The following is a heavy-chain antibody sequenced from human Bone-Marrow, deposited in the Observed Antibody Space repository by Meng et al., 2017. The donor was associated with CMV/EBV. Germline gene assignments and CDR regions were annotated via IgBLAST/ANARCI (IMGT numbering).Heavy chain of an antibody. V-gene: IGHV1-18*01. Sequence: ASVKVSRKASGYTITSYGISWVRQAPGQGLEWMAYINNYNGDTKYGQKFQGRVTMTTDKFTSTAYMELRSLTSDETAVCYCARLWEVGATHGFDYWGQGTLVTVSS. CDR2: INNYNGDT. CDR3: ARLWEVGATHGFDY. CDR1: GYTITSYG. D-gene: IGHD1-26*01. J-gene: IGHJ4*02.